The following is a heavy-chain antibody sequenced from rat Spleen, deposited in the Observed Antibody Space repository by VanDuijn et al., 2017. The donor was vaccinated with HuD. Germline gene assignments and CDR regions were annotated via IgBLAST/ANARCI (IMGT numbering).Heavy chain of an antibody. D-gene: IGHD1-10*01. CDR3: AKDRGQLADRYWYFDF. CDR2: INPDGGRN. J-gene: IGHJ1*01. Sequence: EVQLVETGGDLVQPGRSLKLSCVASGFTFSSYWMYWIRQAPGKGLEWVSSINPDGGRNFYRDSVKGRFTISRDNAKRTLFLQMDSLRSDDTATYYCAKDRGQLADRYWYFDFWGPGTMVTVSS. V-gene: IGHV5-58*01. CDR1: GFTFSSYW.